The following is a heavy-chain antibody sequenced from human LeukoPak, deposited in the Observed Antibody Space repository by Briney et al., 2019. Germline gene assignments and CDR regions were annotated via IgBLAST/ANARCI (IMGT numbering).Heavy chain of an antibody. CDR1: GFTSSSYG. Sequence: PGGSLRLSCAASGFTSSSYGMHWVRQAPGKGLVWVSRINSDGGSTIHADSVKGRFTLSRDSAKNTLYLQMNSMRAEDAAVYYCAREVYSSGWSPFDYWGQGTLVTVSS. J-gene: IGHJ4*02. V-gene: IGHV3-74*01. CDR3: AREVYSSGWSPFDY. D-gene: IGHD6-19*01. CDR2: INSDGGST.